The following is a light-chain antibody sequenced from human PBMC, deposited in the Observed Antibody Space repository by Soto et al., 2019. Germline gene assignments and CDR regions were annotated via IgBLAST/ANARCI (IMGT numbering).Light chain of an antibody. V-gene: IGKV3-11*01. CDR2: DAS. Sequence: EIVLTQSPATLSLSPGERGTLSCRASQTISTYLAWYQQKPGQAPRLLIYDASNRATGIPARFSGSGSGTDFTLPISSREPEDVAVYYCQHRNNWPTIGQGTKVEIK. CDR1: QTISTY. J-gene: IGKJ1*01. CDR3: QHRNNWPT.